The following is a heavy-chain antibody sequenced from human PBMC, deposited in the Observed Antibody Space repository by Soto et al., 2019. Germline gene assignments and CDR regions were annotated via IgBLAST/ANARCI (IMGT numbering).Heavy chain of an antibody. Sequence: GGSLRLSCAASGFTFSNAWMSWVRQAPGKGLEWVGRIKSKTDGGTTDYAAPVKGRFTISRDDSKNTLYLQMNSLKTEDTAVYYCTTDGGFGESDAFDIWGQGTMVTVSS. CDR1: GFTFSNAW. CDR2: IKSKTDGGTT. D-gene: IGHD3-10*01. J-gene: IGHJ3*02. V-gene: IGHV3-15*01. CDR3: TTDGGFGESDAFDI.